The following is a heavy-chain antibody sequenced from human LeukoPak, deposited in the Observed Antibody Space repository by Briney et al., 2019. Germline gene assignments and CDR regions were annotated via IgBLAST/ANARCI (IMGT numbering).Heavy chain of an antibody. CDR2: IYSGGST. D-gene: IGHD4-23*01. CDR3: ASSGGGTIDY. Sequence: PGGSLRLSCAASGFTFSSYAMSWVRQAPGKGLEWVSVIYSGGSTYYADSVKGRFTISRDNSKNTLYLQMNSLRAEDTAVYYCASSGGGTIDYWGQGTLVTISS. CDR1: GFTFSSYA. V-gene: IGHV3-66*01. J-gene: IGHJ4*02.